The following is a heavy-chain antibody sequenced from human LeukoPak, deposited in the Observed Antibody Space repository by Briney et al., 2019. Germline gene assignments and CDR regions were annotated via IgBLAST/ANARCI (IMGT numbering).Heavy chain of an antibody. Sequence: ASVKVSCKASGYSFTGYYIHWVRQAPGQGLEWMGWINPNSGDTDNAQKFEGWVTMTRDTSISTVYMEMNRLKSDDTAVYFCARIGYCNGTDCHDAFDIWGQGTMVTVSS. CDR2: INPNSGDT. CDR1: GYSFTGYY. J-gene: IGHJ3*02. V-gene: IGHV1-2*04. CDR3: ARIGYCNGTDCHDAFDI. D-gene: IGHD2-15*01.